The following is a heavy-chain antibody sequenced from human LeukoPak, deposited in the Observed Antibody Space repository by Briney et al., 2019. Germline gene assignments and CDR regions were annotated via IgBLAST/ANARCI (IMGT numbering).Heavy chain of an antibody. V-gene: IGHV1-2*02. CDR3: ARDRRWLRLGEFDY. Sequence: ASVKVSCKASGYTFTGYYMHWVRQAPGQGLEWMGWINPNSGGTNYAQKFQGRVTMTRDTSISAAYMELSRLRSDDTAVYYCARDRRWLRLGEFDYWGQGTLVTVSS. D-gene: IGHD5-12*01. CDR2: INPNSGGT. J-gene: IGHJ4*02. CDR1: GYTFTGYY.